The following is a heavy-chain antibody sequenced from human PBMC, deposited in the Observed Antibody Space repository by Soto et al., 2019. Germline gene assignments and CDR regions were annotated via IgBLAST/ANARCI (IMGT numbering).Heavy chain of an antibody. V-gene: IGHV3-11*03. Sequence: QVQLLESGGGLVKPGGCLRLSCAASGFTVSGKYMGWIRQPPGQGLGWISYISIDSSDTKHAGSVKGRFTISRDNAKNSLNLQMNSLSAEDTAVYFCETGQQVRMADIWGHGTMVTVSS. CDR1: GFTVSGKY. D-gene: IGHD6-13*01. CDR2: ISIDSSDT. J-gene: IGHJ3*02. CDR3: ETGQQVRMADI.